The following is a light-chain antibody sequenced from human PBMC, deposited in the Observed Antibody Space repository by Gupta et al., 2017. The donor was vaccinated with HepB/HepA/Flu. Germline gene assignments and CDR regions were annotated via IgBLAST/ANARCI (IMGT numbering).Light chain of an antibody. CDR2: NTN. CDR3: ILYMGGGIWV. J-gene: IGLJ3*02. Sequence: QTVVTQSPSFSVSPGGTVTLPYGLSFGSVSARDYPRWYQQTPGQAPRIVIYNTNTRSSGVPDRFSGSILGNKAALTITGAQADDEAEYYCILYMGGGIWVFGGGTKVTVL. CDR1: FGSVSARDY. V-gene: IGLV8-61*01.